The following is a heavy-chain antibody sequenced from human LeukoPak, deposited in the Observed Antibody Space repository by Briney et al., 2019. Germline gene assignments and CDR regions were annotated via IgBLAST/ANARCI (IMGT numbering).Heavy chain of an antibody. Sequence: SETLSLTCAVYGESFSGYYWSWIRQPPGKGLEWIGEINYSGSTNYNPSLKSRVTISVDTSKNQFSLKLSSVTAADTAVYYCARVGYYDSSGYYLGQARDYWGQGTLVTVSS. CDR2: INYSGST. CDR3: ARVGYYDSSGYYLGQARDY. CDR1: GESFSGYY. V-gene: IGHV4-34*01. D-gene: IGHD3-22*01. J-gene: IGHJ4*02.